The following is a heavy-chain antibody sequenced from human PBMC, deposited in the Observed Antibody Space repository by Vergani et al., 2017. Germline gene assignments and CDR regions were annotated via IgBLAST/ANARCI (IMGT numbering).Heavy chain of an antibody. Sequence: VQLLESGGGLVQPGGSLRLSCAASGFTFSSYAMSWVRQAPGKGLEWMGRIIPILGIANYAQKFQGRVTITADKSTSTAYMELSRLRSDDTAVYYCARLDVGYSGSNDYGHWGQGTLVTVSS. V-gene: IGHV1-69*09. D-gene: IGHD5-12*01. CDR2: IIPILGIA. CDR1: GFTFSSYA. CDR3: ARLDVGYSGSNDYGH. J-gene: IGHJ4*02.